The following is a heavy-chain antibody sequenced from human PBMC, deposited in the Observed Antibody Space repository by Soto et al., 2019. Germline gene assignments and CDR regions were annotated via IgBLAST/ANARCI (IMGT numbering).Heavy chain of an antibody. CDR1: GFTFSSYW. V-gene: IGHV3-7*05. CDR2: IKQDGSEK. CDR3: ARVFGGNYGSEDY. J-gene: IGHJ4*02. Sequence: GGSLRLSCAASGFTFSSYWMSWVRQAPGKGLEWVANIKQDGSEKYYVDSVKGRFTISRDNAKNSLYLQMNSLRAEDTAVYYCARVFGGNYGSEDYWGQGTLVTVSS. D-gene: IGHD4-4*01.